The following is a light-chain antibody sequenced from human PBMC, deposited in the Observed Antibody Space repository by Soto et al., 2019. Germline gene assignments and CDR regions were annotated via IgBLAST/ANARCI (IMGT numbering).Light chain of an antibody. Sequence: EIVMTQSPATLSVSPGERATLSCSASQSVSSNLAWYQQKPGQDPRLLIYGASTRATGIPARFSGSGSGTEFTLTISSLQSEDLAVYYCQQYNSWPPLTFGGGTKVEIK. V-gene: IGKV3-15*01. J-gene: IGKJ4*01. CDR3: QQYNSWPPLT. CDR2: GAS. CDR1: QSVSSN.